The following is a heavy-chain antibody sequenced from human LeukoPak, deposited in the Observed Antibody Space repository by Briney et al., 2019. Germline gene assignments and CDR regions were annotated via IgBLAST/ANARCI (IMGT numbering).Heavy chain of an antibody. CDR3: ARTLTYYYDSSGYYGEYYFDY. CDR1: RGTFSSYA. CDR2: IIPIFGTA. J-gene: IGHJ4*02. V-gene: IGHV1-69*13. Sequence: SVKVSCKASRGTFSSYAISWVRQAPGQGLEWMGGIIPIFGTANYAQKFQGRVTITADESTSTAYMELSSLRSEDTAVYYCARTLTYYYDSSGYYGEYYFDYWGQGTLVTVSS. D-gene: IGHD3-22*01.